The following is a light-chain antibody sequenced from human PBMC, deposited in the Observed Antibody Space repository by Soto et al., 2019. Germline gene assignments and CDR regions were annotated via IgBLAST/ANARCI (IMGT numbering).Light chain of an antibody. V-gene: IGLV2-11*01. CDR1: SSDVGGYNY. J-gene: IGLJ1*01. Sequence: QSALTQPHSVSGSPGQSVTISCTGTSSDVGGYNYVSWYQQYPGKAPKLMIYDVRKRPSGVPDRFSGSKSGNTASLTISGLQFEDEADYYCSAYTGSSTLVFGTGTKLTVL. CDR2: DVR. CDR3: SAYTGSSTLV.